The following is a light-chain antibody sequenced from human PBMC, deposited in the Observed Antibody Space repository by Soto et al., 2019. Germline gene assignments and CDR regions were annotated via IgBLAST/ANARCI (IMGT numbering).Light chain of an antibody. J-gene: IGLJ1*01. CDR1: SSDVGSYNL. V-gene: IGLV2-23*02. Sequence: QSALTQPASVSGAPGQAITISCTGTSSDVGSYNLVSWYQQHPGKAPKLMIYEVSKRPSGVSNRFSGSKSGNTASLTISGLQAEDEADYYCCSYAGSSIPIGTGTKATVL. CDR3: CSYAGSSIP. CDR2: EVS.